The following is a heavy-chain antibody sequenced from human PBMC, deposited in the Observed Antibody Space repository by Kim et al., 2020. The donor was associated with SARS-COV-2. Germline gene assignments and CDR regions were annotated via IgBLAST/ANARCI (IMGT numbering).Heavy chain of an antibody. D-gene: IGHD3-10*02. CDR2: ISGSGGST. CDR3: AGRGLFGELDRDY. J-gene: IGHJ4*02. CDR1: GFTFSSYA. V-gene: IGHV3-23*01. Sequence: GGSLRLSCAASGFTFSSYAMSWVRQAPGKGLEWVSAISGSGGSTYYADSVKGRFTISRDNSKNTLYLQMNSLRAEDTAVYYCAGRGLFGELDRDYWGQRTLVTVSS.